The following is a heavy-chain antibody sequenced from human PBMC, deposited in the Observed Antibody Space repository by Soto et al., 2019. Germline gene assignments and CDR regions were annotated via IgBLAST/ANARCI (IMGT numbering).Heavy chain of an antibody. D-gene: IGHD5-12*01. CDR2: MNPNSGNT. Sequence: ASVKVSCKASGYTFTSYDINWVRQATGQGLEWMGWMNPNSGNTGYAQKFQGRVTMTRNTSIITAYMELSSLRSEDTAVYYCARGRGYDAYDYYGMDVWGQGTTVTVSS. CDR3: ARGRGYDAYDYYGMDV. V-gene: IGHV1-8*01. J-gene: IGHJ6*02. CDR1: GYTFTSYD.